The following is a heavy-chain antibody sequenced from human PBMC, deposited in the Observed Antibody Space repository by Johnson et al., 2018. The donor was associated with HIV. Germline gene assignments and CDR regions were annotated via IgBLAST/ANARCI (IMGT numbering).Heavy chain of an antibody. J-gene: IGHJ3*02. CDR3: AKDRITYYYDSSGYYSREPDAFDI. CDR2: ISYDGSNK. D-gene: IGHD3-22*01. CDR1: GFTFSSYA. Sequence: QVQLVESGGGVVQPGRSLRLSCAASGFTFSSYAMHWVRQAPGKGLEWVAVISYDGSNKYQADSVKGRFTISRDNSKNTLYLQMNSLRAEDTAVYYCAKDRITYYYDSSGYYSREPDAFDIWGQGTMVTVSS. V-gene: IGHV3-30*04.